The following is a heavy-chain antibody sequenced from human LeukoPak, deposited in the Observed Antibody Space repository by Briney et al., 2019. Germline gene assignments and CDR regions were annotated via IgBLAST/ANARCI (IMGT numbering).Heavy chain of an antibody. J-gene: IGHJ6*04. CDR1: GFTFSSYE. CDR2: ISSSGSTI. V-gene: IGHV3-48*03. CDR3: AELGITMIGGV. D-gene: IGHD3-10*02. Sequence: GSLRLSCAASGFTFSSYEMNWVRQAPGKGLEWVSYISSSGSTIYYADSVKGRFTISRDNAKNSLYLQMNGLRAEDTAVYYCAELGITMIGGVWGKGTTVTISS.